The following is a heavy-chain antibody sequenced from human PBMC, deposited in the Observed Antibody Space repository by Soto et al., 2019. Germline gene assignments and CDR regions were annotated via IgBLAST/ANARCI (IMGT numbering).Heavy chain of an antibody. Sequence: EVQLVESGGGLVKPGGSLRLSCAASGFTFSSYSMNWVRQAPGKGLEWVSSISSSSSYIYYADSVKGRFTISRDNAKNSLYQQMNSLRAEDTAVYYCARGAGTAKGRAYYYYGMDVWGQGTTVTVSS. CDR1: GFTFSSYS. D-gene: IGHD1-1*01. CDR2: ISSSSSYI. CDR3: ARGAGTAKGRAYYYYGMDV. J-gene: IGHJ6*02. V-gene: IGHV3-21*01.